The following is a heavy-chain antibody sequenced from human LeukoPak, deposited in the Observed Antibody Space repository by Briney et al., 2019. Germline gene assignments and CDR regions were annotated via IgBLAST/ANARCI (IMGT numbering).Heavy chain of an antibody. CDR3: ARGGDPRITMVRGVIPNDY. CDR2: IWYDGSNK. J-gene: IGHJ4*02. D-gene: IGHD3-10*01. Sequence: PGRSLRLSCAASGFTFSSYGMHWVRQAPGKGLEWVAVIWYDGSNKYYADSVKGRFTISRDNSKYTLYLQMNSLRAEDTAVYYCARGGDPRITMVRGVIPNDYWGQGTLVTVSS. V-gene: IGHV3-33*01. CDR1: GFTFSSYG.